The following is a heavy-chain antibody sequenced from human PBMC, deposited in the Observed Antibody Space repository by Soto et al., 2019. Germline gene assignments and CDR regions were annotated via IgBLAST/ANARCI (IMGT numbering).Heavy chain of an antibody. CDR3: TTGHY. CDR2: IKDKTDGGTT. J-gene: IGHJ4*02. V-gene: IGHV3-15*01. CDR1: GFTFSNMW. Sequence: GSLRLSCTASGFTFSNMWMSWVRQAPGKGLEWVGRIKDKTDGGTTDYAAPVKGRFAISRDDSKSRLYLQMNSLKTDDTAVYYCTTGHYWGQGTLVTVSS.